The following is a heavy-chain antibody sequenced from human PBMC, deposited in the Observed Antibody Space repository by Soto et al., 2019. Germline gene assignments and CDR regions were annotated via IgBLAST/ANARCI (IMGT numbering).Heavy chain of an antibody. CDR2: IYYSGST. V-gene: IGHV4-59*01. CDR3: ARDRRQWLVRKPDAFDI. CDR1: GGSISSYY. J-gene: IGHJ3*02. D-gene: IGHD6-19*01. Sequence: SETLSLTCTVSGGSISSYYWSWIRQPPGKGLEWIGYIYYSGSTNYNPSLKSRVTISVDTSKNQFSLKLSSVTAADTAVYYCARDRRQWLVRKPDAFDIWGQGTMVTVSS.